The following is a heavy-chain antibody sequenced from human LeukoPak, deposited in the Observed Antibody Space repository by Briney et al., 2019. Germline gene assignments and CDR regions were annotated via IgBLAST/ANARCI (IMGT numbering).Heavy chain of an antibody. D-gene: IGHD2-15*01. Sequence: SETLSLTCTVSGGSISSGDYYWNWIRQPAGKGLEWIGRIYTSGRTTYNPSLKSRVTMSLDTSKNQVSLKLSSVTAADTAVYYCARIFCSGGNCYHFDYWGQGTLVTVSS. CDR1: GGSISSGDYY. V-gene: IGHV4-61*02. CDR3: ARIFCSGGNCYHFDY. CDR2: IYTSGRT. J-gene: IGHJ4*02.